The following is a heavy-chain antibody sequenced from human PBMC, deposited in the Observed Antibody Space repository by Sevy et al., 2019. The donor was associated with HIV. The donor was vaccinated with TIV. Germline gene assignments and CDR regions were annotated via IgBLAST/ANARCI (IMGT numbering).Heavy chain of an antibody. CDR3: ARDESFSLIVVDLDH. V-gene: IGHV1-18*01. CDR2: ISGYNGNT. Sequence: ASVKVSCQASGYTFSNYGVTWVRQAPGQGLEWMGWISGYNGNTKYAQKLQDRVTMTTDTATSTAYMELRSLRSDDTAIYHCARDESFSLIVVDLDHWGQGTLVTVSS. CDR1: GYTFSNYG. D-gene: IGHD3-22*01. J-gene: IGHJ4*02.